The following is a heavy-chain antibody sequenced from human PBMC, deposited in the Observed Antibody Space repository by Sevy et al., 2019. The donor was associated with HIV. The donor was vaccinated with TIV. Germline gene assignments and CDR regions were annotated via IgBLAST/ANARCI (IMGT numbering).Heavy chain of an antibody. CDR2: ISAYNGNT. D-gene: IGHD2-2*01. CDR3: ARDRYCSSTSCSWRGFYFDY. CDR1: GYTFTSYG. J-gene: IGHJ4*02. V-gene: IGHV1-18*01. Sequence: ASVKVSCKASGYTFTSYGISWVRQAPGQGLEWMGWISAYNGNTNYAQKLQGRVTMTTDTSTSTAYMVLRSLRSDDTAVYYCARDRYCSSTSCSWRGFYFDYWGQGTLVTVSS.